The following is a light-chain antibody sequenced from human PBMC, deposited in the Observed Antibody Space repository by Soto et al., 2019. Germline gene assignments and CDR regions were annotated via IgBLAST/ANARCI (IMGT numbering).Light chain of an antibody. Sequence: QSALTQPPSASGSPGQSVAISCTGTSSDVGGYNYVSWYQQHPGKAPKLMIYEVNKRPSGVPDRFSGSKSGNTASLTISGLQAQDEADYYCSSYTSGSTRVFGGGTKLTVL. CDR2: EVN. J-gene: IGLJ3*02. V-gene: IGLV2-8*01. CDR3: SSYTSGSTRV. CDR1: SSDVGGYNY.